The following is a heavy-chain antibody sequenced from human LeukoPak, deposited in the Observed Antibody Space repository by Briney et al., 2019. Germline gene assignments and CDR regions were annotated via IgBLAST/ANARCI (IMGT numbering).Heavy chain of an antibody. CDR3: ARGGYSGYAFDR. CDR1: GGSISRYY. D-gene: IGHD5-12*01. Sequence: SETLSLTCTVSGGSISRYYWSWIWQPPGKGLEWIGNIYYNGSTNYKPSLKSRVTISVHTSKNQFSLNLRPLTAADTAVYYCARGGYSGYAFDRWGQGTRVTVSS. CDR2: IYYNGST. V-gene: IGHV4-59*01. J-gene: IGHJ5*02.